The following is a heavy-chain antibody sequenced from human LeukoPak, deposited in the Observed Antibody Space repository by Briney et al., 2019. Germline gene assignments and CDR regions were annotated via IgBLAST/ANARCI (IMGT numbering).Heavy chain of an antibody. CDR2: VYYSGYT. Sequence: PSETLSLTCTVSGGSISSYYWSWIRQPPGKGLEWIGYVYYSGYTNYNPSLKSRVTISVDTSKNQFSLELNSVTAADTAIYYCARDNVGWFDPWGQGTLVTVSS. CDR1: GGSISSYY. V-gene: IGHV4-59*01. CDR3: ARDNVGWFDP. J-gene: IGHJ5*02.